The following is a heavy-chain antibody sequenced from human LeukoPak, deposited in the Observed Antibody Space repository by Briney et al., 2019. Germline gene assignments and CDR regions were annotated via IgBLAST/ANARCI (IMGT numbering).Heavy chain of an antibody. D-gene: IGHD2-2*01. CDR2: INHSAST. CDR3: ARGLRRASSSTTQPAQNWFDP. V-gene: IGHV4-34*01. Sequence: SETLSLTCAVYGGSFSGYYWSWIRQPPGKGLEWVGEINHSASTNYNPSLKGRVTISVDTSKNQFSLKLSSVTAADTAVYYCARGLRRASSSTTQPAQNWFDPWGQGTLVTVSS. CDR1: GGSFSGYY. J-gene: IGHJ5*02.